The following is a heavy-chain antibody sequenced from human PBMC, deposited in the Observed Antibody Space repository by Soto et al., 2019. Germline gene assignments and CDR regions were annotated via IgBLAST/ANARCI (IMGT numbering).Heavy chain of an antibody. CDR1: GFTFSSYG. Sequence: QVQLGESGGGVVQPGRSLRLSCAASGFTFSSYGMHWVLQAPGKGLEWVAVISYDGSNKYYADSLKGQFTISRDNSKNTLYMHKNSLRAEDTAVYYCAKILHLGDYAYYCYGMDVWGQGTTVTVSS. J-gene: IGHJ6*02. D-gene: IGHD4-17*01. V-gene: IGHV3-30*18. CDR3: AKILHLGDYAYYCYGMDV. CDR2: ISYDGSNK.